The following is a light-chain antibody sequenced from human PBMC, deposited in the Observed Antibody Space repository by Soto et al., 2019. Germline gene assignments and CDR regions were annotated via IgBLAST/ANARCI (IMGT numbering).Light chain of an antibody. CDR3: QSWDSSSASYV. Sequence: SYELTQPPSVSVSPGQTASVTCSGDELGDKYASWYHQRPGQSPVVVIYEDSKRPSGIPERFSGSNSGNTATLTISGTQAMDEADYYCQSWDSSSASYVFGTGTKLTVL. CDR1: ELGDKY. CDR2: EDS. V-gene: IGLV3-1*01. J-gene: IGLJ1*01.